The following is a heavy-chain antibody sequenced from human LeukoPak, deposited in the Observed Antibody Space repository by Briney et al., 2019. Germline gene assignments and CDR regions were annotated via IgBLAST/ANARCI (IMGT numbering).Heavy chain of an antibody. J-gene: IGHJ6*02. CDR1: GFTFSSYA. Sequence: GGSLRLSCAASGFTFSSYAFLWVRQAPGKGLEWVATMSFHGDNKYYADPVRGRFIVSRDNSRNTLFLQMNSLRPEDTAIYYCARDSHTRTTSRGGLDVWGQGTTVAVSS. V-gene: IGHV3-30*14. D-gene: IGHD1-14*01. CDR3: ARDSHTRTTSRGGLDV. CDR2: MSFHGDNK.